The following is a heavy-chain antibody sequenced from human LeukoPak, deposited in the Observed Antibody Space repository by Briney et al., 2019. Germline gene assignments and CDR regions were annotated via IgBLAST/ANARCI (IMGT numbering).Heavy chain of an antibody. D-gene: IGHD3-22*01. Sequence: GGSLRLSCAASGFTFSSYWMHWVRQAPGKGLLWVSRINSDGSSTSYADSVKGRFTISRDDAKNTLYLQLNSLRAEDTAIYYCAKDATNGDYYWTKENWGQGTLVTVSS. CDR2: INSDGSST. V-gene: IGHV3-74*01. CDR1: GFTFSSYW. J-gene: IGHJ4*02. CDR3: AKDATNGDYYWTKEN.